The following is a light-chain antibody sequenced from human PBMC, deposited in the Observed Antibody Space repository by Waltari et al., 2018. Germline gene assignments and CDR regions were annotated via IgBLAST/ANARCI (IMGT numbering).Light chain of an antibody. CDR2: RNN. J-gene: IGLJ1*01. V-gene: IGLV1-47*01. Sequence: QSVLTQPPSVSGAPGQRVTISCSGSNSNVGINYVSWFQHVQGAAPRLLIYRNNQRPSGVPDRFSGSKSGSSASLAISGLRSEDDADYYCAAWDVSLRGIFGTGTRVTVL. CDR1: NSNVGINY. CDR3: AAWDVSLRGI.